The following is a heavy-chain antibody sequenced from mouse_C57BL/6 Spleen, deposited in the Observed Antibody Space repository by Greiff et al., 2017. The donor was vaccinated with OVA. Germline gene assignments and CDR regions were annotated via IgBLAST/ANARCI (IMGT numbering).Heavy chain of an antibody. D-gene: IGHD1-1*01. J-gene: IGHJ2*01. CDR3: TITTGFDY. CDR1: GYTFTDYE. CDR2: IDPETGGT. V-gene: IGHV1-15*01. Sequence: VQLVESGAELVRPGASVTLSCKASGYTFTDYEMHWVKQTPVHGLEWIGAIDPETGGTAYNQKFKGKAILTADKSSSTAYMELRSLTSEDSAVYYCTITTGFDYWGQGTTLTVSS.